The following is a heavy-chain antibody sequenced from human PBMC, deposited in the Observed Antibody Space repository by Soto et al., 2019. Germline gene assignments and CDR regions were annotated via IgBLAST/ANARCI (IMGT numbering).Heavy chain of an antibody. CDR1: GGSISSGGYY. Sequence: SETLSLTCTVSGGSISSGGYYWSWIRQHPGKGLEWIGYIYYSGSTYYNPSLKSRVTISVDTSKNQFSLKLSSVTAADTAVYYCARLKQQLVGNRWTDWFDPWGRGTLVTVSS. CDR2: IYYSGST. CDR3: ARLKQQLVGNRWTDWFDP. D-gene: IGHD6-13*01. J-gene: IGHJ5*02. V-gene: IGHV4-31*03.